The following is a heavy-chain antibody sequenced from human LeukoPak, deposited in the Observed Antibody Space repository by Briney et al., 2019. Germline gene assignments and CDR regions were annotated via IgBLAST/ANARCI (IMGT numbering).Heavy chain of an antibody. V-gene: IGHV3-33*01. D-gene: IGHD3-16*02. J-gene: IGHJ3*01. CDR3: ARGLVIVVDAFDL. Sequence: GGSLRLSCAASGFTSSSYGMHWVRQAPGKGLEWVAVLWYDGSNKYYADSVKGRFTISRDTSKNTLYLQMNSLRAEDTAVYYCARGLVIVVDAFDLWGQGTMVTVSS. CDR1: GFTSSSYG. CDR2: LWYDGSNK.